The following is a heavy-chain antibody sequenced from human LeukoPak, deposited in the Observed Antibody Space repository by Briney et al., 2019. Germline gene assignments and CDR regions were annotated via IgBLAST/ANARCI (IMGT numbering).Heavy chain of an antibody. CDR1: GGSFSSYY. CDR3: ARHSERWLQSHFDY. V-gene: IGHV4-34*01. Sequence: SETLSLTCAVYGGSFSSYYCSWIRQPPGKGLEWIGEITHSGSTNHNPSLKSRVTISVDTSKNQFSLKLSSVTAADTAVYYCARHSERWLQSHFDYWGQGTLVTVSS. D-gene: IGHD5-24*01. CDR2: ITHSGST. J-gene: IGHJ4*02.